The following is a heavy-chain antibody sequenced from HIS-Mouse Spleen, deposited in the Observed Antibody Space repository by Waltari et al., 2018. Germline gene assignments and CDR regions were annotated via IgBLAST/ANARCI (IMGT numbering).Heavy chain of an antibody. CDR3: ARDSIAEMDV. J-gene: IGHJ6*02. Sequence: QVQLVQSGAEVTKPGASVKVHCRASGYTFTGSYMRWARQAPGQGLAWMGWINPNSGGTNYAQKFQGRVTMTRDTSISTAYMELSRLRSDDTAVYYCARDSIAEMDVWGQGTTVTVSS. D-gene: IGHD6-6*01. CDR1: GYTFTGSY. CDR2: INPNSGGT. V-gene: IGHV1-2*02.